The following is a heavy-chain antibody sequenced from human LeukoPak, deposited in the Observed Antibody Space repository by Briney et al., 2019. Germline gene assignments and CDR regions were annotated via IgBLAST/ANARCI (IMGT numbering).Heavy chain of an antibody. Sequence: GGSLRLSCAASGFTFSSYAMSWVRQAPGKGLEWVSAISGSGGSTYYADSVKGRFTISRDNSKNTLYLQMNSLRAEDTAVYYCAKIPHGYSYRLYYFDYWGQGTLVTVSS. J-gene: IGHJ4*02. D-gene: IGHD5-18*01. V-gene: IGHV3-23*01. CDR1: GFTFSSYA. CDR3: AKIPHGYSYRLYYFDY. CDR2: ISGSGGST.